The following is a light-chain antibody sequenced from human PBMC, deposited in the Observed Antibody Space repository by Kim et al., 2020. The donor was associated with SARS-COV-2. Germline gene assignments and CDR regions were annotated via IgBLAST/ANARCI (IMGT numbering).Light chain of an antibody. CDR1: SLRLYY. V-gene: IGLV3-19*01. J-gene: IGLJ2*01. Sequence: SELPQDPAVSVALGQTVTITCQGDSLRLYYASWYQQKPGQAPQLVIYGKNSRPSGIPDRFSGSSSGNTASLTITGAQAEDEADYYCNSRDNSGYYVVFGGGTQLTVL. CDR2: GKN. CDR3: NSRDNSGYYVV.